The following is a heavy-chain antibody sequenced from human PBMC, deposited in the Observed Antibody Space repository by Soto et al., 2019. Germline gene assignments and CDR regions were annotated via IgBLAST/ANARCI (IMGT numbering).Heavy chain of an antibody. V-gene: IGHV3-21*01. D-gene: IGHD3-22*01. CDR3: ARAEYYYDSSGYNPPRYYGMDV. CDR1: GFTFSSYS. J-gene: IGHJ6*02. Sequence: VQLVESGGGLVKPGGSLRLSCAASGFTFSSYSMNWVRQAPGKGLEWVSSISSSSSYIYYADSVKGRFTISRDNAKNSLYLQMNSLRAEDTAVYYCARAEYYYDSSGYNPPRYYGMDVWGQGTTVTVSS. CDR2: ISSSSSYI.